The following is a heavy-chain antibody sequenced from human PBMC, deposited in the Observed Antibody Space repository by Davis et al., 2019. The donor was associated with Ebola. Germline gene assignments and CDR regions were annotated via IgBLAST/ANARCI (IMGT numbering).Heavy chain of an antibody. CDR3: ARGGRRFLEWFHFDY. CDR1: GYTFTSYG. Sequence: ASVKVSCKASGYTFTSYGISWVRQAPGQGLEWMGWISAYNGNTNYAQKLQGRVTMTTDTSTSTAYMELRSLRSDDTAVYYCARGGRRFLEWFHFDYWGQGTLVTVSS. CDR2: ISAYNGNT. J-gene: IGHJ4*02. V-gene: IGHV1-18*01. D-gene: IGHD3-3*01.